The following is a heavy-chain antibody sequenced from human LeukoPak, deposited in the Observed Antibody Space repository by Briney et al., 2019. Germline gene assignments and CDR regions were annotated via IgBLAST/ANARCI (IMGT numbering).Heavy chain of an antibody. Sequence: PGGSLRLSCAASGFTFSSYEMNWVRQAPGKGLEWVSYISSSGSTIYYADSVKGRFTISRDNAKNSLYLQMNSLRAEDTAVYYCARVGDYYGSGSYISKNTYYYYYYMDVWGKGTTVTISS. D-gene: IGHD3-10*01. CDR1: GFTFSSYE. CDR2: ISSSGSTI. J-gene: IGHJ6*03. V-gene: IGHV3-48*03. CDR3: ARVGDYYGSGSYISKNTYYYYYYMDV.